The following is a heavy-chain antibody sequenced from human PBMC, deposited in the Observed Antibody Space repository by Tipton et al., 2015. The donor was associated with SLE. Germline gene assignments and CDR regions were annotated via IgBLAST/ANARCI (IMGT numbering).Heavy chain of an antibody. CDR2: FYSSGST. CDR1: GDSVISYY. Sequence: TLSLTCTVSGDSVISYYWNWIRQPPGKGLEWIGYFYSSGSTNYNPSLKNRVTISVDTSKNQLSLKLSSVTAADTAVYYGARGYWSGAIWHGEFYHWGRGTLVTVAS. J-gene: IGHJ4*02. D-gene: IGHD2-15*01. V-gene: IGHV4-59*02. CDR3: ARGYWSGAIWHGEFYH.